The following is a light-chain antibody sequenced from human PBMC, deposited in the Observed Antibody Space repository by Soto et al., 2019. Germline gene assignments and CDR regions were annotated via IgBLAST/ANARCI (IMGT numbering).Light chain of an antibody. V-gene: IGLV2-14*01. Sequence: QSVLTQPRSVSGSPGQSVTISCTGASGDIGGYNYVSWYQQHPGKAPKLMIYEVSNRPSGVSNRFSGSKSGNTASLTISGLQAEDEADYYCSSYTRSSTRVFGGGTKLTVL. CDR1: SGDIGGYNY. CDR3: SSYTRSSTRV. CDR2: EVS. J-gene: IGLJ2*01.